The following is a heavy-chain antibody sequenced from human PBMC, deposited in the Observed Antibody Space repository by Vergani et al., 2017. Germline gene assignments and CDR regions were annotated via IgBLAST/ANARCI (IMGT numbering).Heavy chain of an antibody. Sequence: QVQLQESGPRLVKPSQTLSLTCTVSGSSINSANYYWNWIRQPPGKGLEWIGYIYSSGGTYYNPSLQSRLSISVDTSRNQFSLKVTSVTAADTAVYYCARSQLGIFDHWGQGALVAVSS. V-gene: IGHV4-30-4*01. CDR2: IYSSGGT. CDR3: ARSQLGIFDH. CDR1: GSSINSANYY. J-gene: IGHJ4*02. D-gene: IGHD7-27*01.